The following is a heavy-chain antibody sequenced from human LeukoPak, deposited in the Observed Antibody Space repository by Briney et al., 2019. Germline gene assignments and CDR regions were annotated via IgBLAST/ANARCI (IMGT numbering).Heavy chain of an antibody. J-gene: IGHJ4*02. CDR1: GFTFSSYA. Sequence: GGSLRLSCAASGFTFSSYAMSWVRQAPGKGLEWVSAISGSGGSTYYADSVKGRFTISRDNSKNTLYLQMNSLRAEDTAVYYCAKDLLSGSYRYYFDYWGQGTLVTVSS. CDR3: AKDLLSGSYRYYFDY. V-gene: IGHV3-23*01. D-gene: IGHD1-26*01. CDR2: ISGSGGST.